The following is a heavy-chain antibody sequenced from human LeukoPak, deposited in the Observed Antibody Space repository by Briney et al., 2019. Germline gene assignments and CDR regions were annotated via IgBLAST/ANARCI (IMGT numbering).Heavy chain of an antibody. J-gene: IGHJ6*02. CDR1: GDSVSSNSAA. V-gene: IGHV6-1*01. CDR2: TYYRSKWYN. Sequence: RSQTLSLTCAISGDSVSSNSAAWNWIRQSPSRGLEWPGRTYYRSKWYNDYAVSVKSRITINPDTSKNRFSLQLNSVTPEDTAVYYCAREYSSSYPYYYYYGMDVWGQGTTVTVSS. CDR3: AREYSSSYPYYYYYGMDV. D-gene: IGHD6-13*01.